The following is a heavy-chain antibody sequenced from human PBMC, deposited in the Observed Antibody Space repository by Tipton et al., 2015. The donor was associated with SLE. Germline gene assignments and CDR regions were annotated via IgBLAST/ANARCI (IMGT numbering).Heavy chain of an antibody. D-gene: IGHD3-10*01. V-gene: IGHV4-31*11. CDR1: GGSISSGGYY. CDR3: ARHPYGSGSYYNH. J-gene: IGHJ5*02. CDR2: ISHRGST. Sequence: TLSLTCAVSGGSISSGGYYWNWIRQHPGKGLEWIGYISHRGSTYYNPSLKSRVTISVDTAKNQFSLKLSSVTAADTAVYYCARHPYGSGSYYNHWGQGTLVTVSS.